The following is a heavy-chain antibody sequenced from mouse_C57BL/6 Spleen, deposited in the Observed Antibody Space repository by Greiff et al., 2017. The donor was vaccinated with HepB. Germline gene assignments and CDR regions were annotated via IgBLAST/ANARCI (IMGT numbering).Heavy chain of an antibody. CDR1: GYTFTSYW. Sequence: QVQLQQPGPELVKPGASVKLSCKASGYTFTSYWLHWVKQRPGQGLEWIGNINPSNGGTNYNEKFKSKATLTVDKSSSTAYMQLSSLTSEDSAVYYCARGGYDYDEWYFDVWGTGTTVTVSS. V-gene: IGHV1-53*01. D-gene: IGHD2-4*01. J-gene: IGHJ1*03. CDR2: INPSNGGT. CDR3: ARGGYDYDEWYFDV.